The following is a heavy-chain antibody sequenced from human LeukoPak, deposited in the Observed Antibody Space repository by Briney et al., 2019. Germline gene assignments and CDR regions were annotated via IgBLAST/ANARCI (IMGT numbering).Heavy chain of an antibody. J-gene: IGHJ6*02. CDR2: IHYTGKP. CDR1: GGSISDHY. CDR3: ARFGVDYDMDV. D-gene: IGHD3-16*01. V-gene: IGHV4-59*11. Sequence: PSETLSLTCSVSGGSISDHYWTWIRQPPGEGLEWIGQIHYTGKPDYNPSLKSRITISVDTSKNQVSLQVSSVTAADSAIYYCARFGVDYDMDVWGHGTTVTVFS.